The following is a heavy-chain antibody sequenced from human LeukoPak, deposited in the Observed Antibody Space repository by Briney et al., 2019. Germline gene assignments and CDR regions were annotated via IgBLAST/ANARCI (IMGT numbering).Heavy chain of an antibody. CDR3: ARLLITPLGGNSGGWWFDP. D-gene: IGHD4-23*01. V-gene: IGHV5-51*01. CDR2: IYPGDSDT. Sequence: GESLKISCNGSGYXFTSYWICWVRQMPGKGLGWMGIIYPGDSDTRYSPSFQGQVTISADKPISTAYLQWSSLKASDTAMYYCARLLITPLGGNSGGWWFDPWGQGTLVTVSS. J-gene: IGHJ5*02. CDR1: GYXFTSYW.